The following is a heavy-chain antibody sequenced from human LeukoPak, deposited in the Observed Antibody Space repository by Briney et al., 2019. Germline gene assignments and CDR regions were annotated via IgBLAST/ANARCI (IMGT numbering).Heavy chain of an antibody. CDR2: ISGSGGST. D-gene: IGHD3-22*01. J-gene: IGHJ4*02. Sequence: PGGSLRLSCAASGLTFSSYGMSWVRQAPGKGLEWVSAISGSGGSTYYADSVKGRFTISRDNSKNTLYLQMNSLRAEDTAVYYCAKVGYCDSSGLLDYWGQGTLVTVSS. CDR1: GLTFSSYG. CDR3: AKVGYCDSSGLLDY. V-gene: IGHV3-23*01.